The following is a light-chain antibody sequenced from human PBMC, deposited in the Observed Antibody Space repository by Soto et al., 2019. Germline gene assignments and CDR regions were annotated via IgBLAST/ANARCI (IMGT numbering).Light chain of an antibody. V-gene: IGKV1-12*01. Sequence: DIQMTQCPSSVSASVGDRVTITCRASRNIKTSLAWYQQRPGKGPELLIYDASTLQSGVPSRISGSGSGTEFTLTISRLQPEDFATFYCQQISSFPPTFGGGTKVDIK. CDR1: RNIKTS. CDR3: QQISSFPPT. CDR2: DAS. J-gene: IGKJ4*01.